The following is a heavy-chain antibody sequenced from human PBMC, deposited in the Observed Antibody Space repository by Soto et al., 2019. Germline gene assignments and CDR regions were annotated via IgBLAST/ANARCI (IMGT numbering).Heavy chain of an antibody. CDR1: GFTFSSYS. D-gene: IGHD3-3*01. Sequence: EVQLVESGGGLVQPGGSLRLSCAASGFTFSSYSMTWVRQAPGKGLEWVANIRQDGSEKYYVDSVKGRFTISRDNAKNSLHLQMSSLRAEDTAVYYCARGPREFRSGYSKYYGMDVWGQGTTVTVSS. CDR3: ARGPREFRSGYSKYYGMDV. V-gene: IGHV3-7*03. CDR2: IRQDGSEK. J-gene: IGHJ6*02.